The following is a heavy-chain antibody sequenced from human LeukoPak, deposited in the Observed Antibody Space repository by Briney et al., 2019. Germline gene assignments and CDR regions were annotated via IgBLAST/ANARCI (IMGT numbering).Heavy chain of an antibody. J-gene: IGHJ4*02. D-gene: IGHD6-13*01. Sequence: SGGSLRLSCAASGFTFSNAWMSWVRQAPGKGLEWVGRIKSKTDGGTTDYAAPVKGRFTISRDDSKNTLYLQMNSLKTEDTAVYYCTTSPGIAAADYWGQGTLVTVSS. CDR2: IKSKTDGGTT. CDR3: TTSPGIAAADY. CDR1: GFTFSNAW. V-gene: IGHV3-15*01.